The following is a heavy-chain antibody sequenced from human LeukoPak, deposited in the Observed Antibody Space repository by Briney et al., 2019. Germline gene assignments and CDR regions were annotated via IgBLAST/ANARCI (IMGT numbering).Heavy chain of an antibody. CDR2: INPNSGGT. D-gene: IGHD2-15*01. CDR3: ARERVAAPNWFDP. J-gene: IGHJ5*02. CDR1: GYTLTGYY. V-gene: IGHV1-2*02. Sequence: ASVKVSCKASGYTLTGYYMHWVRQAPGQGLEWMGWINPNSGGTNYAQKFQGRVTMTRDTSISTAYMELSRLRSDDTAVYYCARERVAAPNWFDPWGQGTLVTVSS.